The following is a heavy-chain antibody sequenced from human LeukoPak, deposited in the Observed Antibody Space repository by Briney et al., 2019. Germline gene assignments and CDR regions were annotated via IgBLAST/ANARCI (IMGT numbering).Heavy chain of an antibody. CDR3: ATGERMVRGDGVDY. D-gene: IGHD3-10*01. V-gene: IGHV3-66*01. CDR2: IYSGGST. Sequence: GGSLRLSCAASGFTVRNNYMSWVRQAPGKGLEWASVIYSGGSTYYADSVKGRFTISRDNSKNTLYLQMNSLRAEDTAVYFCATGERMVRGDGVDYWGQGTLVTVSS. CDR1: GFTVRNNY. J-gene: IGHJ4*02.